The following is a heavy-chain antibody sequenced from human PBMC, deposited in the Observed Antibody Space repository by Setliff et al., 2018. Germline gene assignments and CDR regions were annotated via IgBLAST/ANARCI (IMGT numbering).Heavy chain of an antibody. V-gene: IGHV4-39*07. Sequence: SETLSLTCTVSGGSISSSSYYWGWIRQPPGKGLEWIGSIYYSGSTYYNPSLKSRVTISVDTSKNQFSLKLSSVTAADTAVYYCARGKERITMIVVVTSGAFDIWGQGTMVTVSS. J-gene: IGHJ3*02. D-gene: IGHD3-22*01. CDR2: IYYSGST. CDR3: ARGKERITMIVVVTSGAFDI. CDR1: GGSISSSSYY.